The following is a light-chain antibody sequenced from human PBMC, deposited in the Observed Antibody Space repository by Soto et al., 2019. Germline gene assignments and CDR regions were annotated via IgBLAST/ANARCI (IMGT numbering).Light chain of an antibody. CDR3: QQCGSSSRT. CDR2: GAS. Sequence: EIVLTQSPDTLSLSPGERATLSCRASKSFSRSYLAWYQQKPGQAPRLLIYGASSRATGIPDRFSGSGSGTDFTLTISRLEPEDFGVYYCQQCGSSSRTFGQGTKVDIK. J-gene: IGKJ1*01. V-gene: IGKV3-20*01. CDR1: KSFSRSY.